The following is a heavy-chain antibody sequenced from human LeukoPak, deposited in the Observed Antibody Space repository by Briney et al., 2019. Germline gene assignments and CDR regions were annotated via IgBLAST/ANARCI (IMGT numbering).Heavy chain of an antibody. V-gene: IGHV3-23*01. CDR3: ANGYSGYDQPFDY. CDR2: ISGSGGST. CDR1: GFTFSSYA. D-gene: IGHD5-12*01. J-gene: IGHJ4*02. Sequence: PGGSLRLSCAASGFTFSSYAMSWVRQAPGKGLEWVSAISGSGGSTYYADRVKGRFTISRDNSKDTLYLQMNSLRAEDTAVYYCANGYSGYDQPFDYWGQGTLVTVSS.